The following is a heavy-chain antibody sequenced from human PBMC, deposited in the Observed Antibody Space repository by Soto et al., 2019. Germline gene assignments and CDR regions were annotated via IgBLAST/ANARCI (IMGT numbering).Heavy chain of an antibody. CDR2: IADTGST. V-gene: IGHV4-59*08. CDR1: GGSISHYY. J-gene: IGHJ3*02. CDR3: TRRGGFPFALDT. D-gene: IGHD1-26*01. Sequence: QVQLQESGPGLVKPSETLSLTCAVSGGSISHYYWSWIRQPPGKGLEWIGYIADTGSTNYNASLESRVTPSEDRTTNQFSLELRSVTAADTAVYYCTRRGGFPFALDTWGQGTMVTVSS.